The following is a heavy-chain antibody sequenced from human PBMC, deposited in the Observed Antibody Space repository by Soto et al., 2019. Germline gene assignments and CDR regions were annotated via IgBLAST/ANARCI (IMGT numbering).Heavy chain of an antibody. CDR1: GFTFSSYG. V-gene: IGHV3-33*01. D-gene: IGHD6-13*01. CDR3: ARGGSSSWYLHWFDP. CDR2: VWLDGSNK. J-gene: IGHJ5*02. Sequence: QPGGSLRLSCAASGFTFSSYGLHWFRQAPGKGLEWVAVVWLDGSNKYYADSVKGRFTISRDNSKNTLYLQMNSLRAEDTAVYYCARGGSSSWYLHWFDPWGQGTLVTVSS.